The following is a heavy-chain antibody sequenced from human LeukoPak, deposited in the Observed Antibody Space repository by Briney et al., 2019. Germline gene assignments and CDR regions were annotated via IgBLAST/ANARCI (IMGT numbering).Heavy chain of an antibody. CDR1: GYAFTGYY. Sequence: GASVKVSCKASGYAFTGYYMHWVRQAPGQGLEWTGWINPNSGGTNYAQKFQGRVTMTRDTSISTAYMELSRLRSDDTAVYYCGLTGYSLDAFDIWGQGTMVTVSS. V-gene: IGHV1-2*02. D-gene: IGHD3-9*01. CDR3: GLTGYSLDAFDI. J-gene: IGHJ3*02. CDR2: INPNSGGT.